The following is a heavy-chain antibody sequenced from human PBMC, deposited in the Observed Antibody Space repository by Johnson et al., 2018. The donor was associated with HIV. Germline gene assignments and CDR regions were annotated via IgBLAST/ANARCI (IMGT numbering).Heavy chain of an antibody. Sequence: MQLVESGGGLVQPGGSLRVSCVASGFSFSRYWMSWVRQAPGKGPEWVSATRGRGGSTGYADSVTGRFTISRDNAKNSLYLQMNSLRAEDTALYYCARAWYSSSAFDIWGQGTMVTVSS. CDR2: TRGRGGST. CDR3: ARAWYSSSAFDI. J-gene: IGHJ3*02. D-gene: IGHD6-6*01. CDR1: GFSFSRYW. V-gene: IGHV3-20*04.